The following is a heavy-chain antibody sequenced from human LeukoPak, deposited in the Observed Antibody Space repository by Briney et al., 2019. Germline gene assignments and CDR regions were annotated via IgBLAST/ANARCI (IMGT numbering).Heavy chain of an antibody. Sequence: PGGSLRLSCAVSGVTVSSNYLSWVRQAPGKGLEWLSMMYSGGKTAYADPARGRFTISRDNSKNTLYLQMNSLRGEDTLVYYCARETGCHNDFCFSYYYCGLEVWGQGTTVTVSS. CDR3: ARETGCHNDFCFSYYYCGLEV. CDR2: MYSGGKT. V-gene: IGHV3-53*01. J-gene: IGHJ6*02. CDR1: GVTVSSNY. D-gene: IGHD3/OR15-3a*01.